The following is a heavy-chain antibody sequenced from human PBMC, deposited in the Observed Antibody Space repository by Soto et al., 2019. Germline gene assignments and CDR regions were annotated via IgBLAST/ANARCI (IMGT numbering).Heavy chain of an antibody. V-gene: IGHV1-46*01. CDR1: GYTFTSYY. J-gene: IGHJ5*01. CDR2: INPSGGST. Sequence: ASVKVSCKASGYTFTSYYMHWVRQAPGQGLEWMGIINPSGGSTSYAQKFQGRVTMTRDTSTSTVYMELSSLRSEDTAVYYCASSAAMIVVDPPAGFDSRGQGTPVTVSS. CDR3: ASSAAMIVVDPPAGFDS. D-gene: IGHD3-22*01.